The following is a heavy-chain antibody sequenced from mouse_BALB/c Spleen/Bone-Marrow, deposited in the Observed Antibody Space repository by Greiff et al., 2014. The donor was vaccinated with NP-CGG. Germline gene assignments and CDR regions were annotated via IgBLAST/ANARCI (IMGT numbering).Heavy chain of an antibody. CDR1: GFTFSDYY. CDR3: ARGPHDDDMDY. D-gene: IGHD2-3*01. J-gene: IGHJ4*01. CDR2: ISDGGSYT. V-gene: IGHV5-4*02. Sequence: DVMLVESGGGLVKPGGSPKLSCAASGFTFSDYYMYWVRQTPEKRLEWVATISDGGSYTYYPDSVKGRFTISRDNVKNNLYLQMSSLKSEDTAMYYCARGPHDDDMDYWGQGTSVTVSS.